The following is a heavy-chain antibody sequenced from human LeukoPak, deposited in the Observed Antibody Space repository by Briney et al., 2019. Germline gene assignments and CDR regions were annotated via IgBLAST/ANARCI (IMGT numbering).Heavy chain of an antibody. CDR2: IYSGGST. CDR1: GFTFSNYW. CDR3: ARDSYKFGELSS. J-gene: IGHJ5*02. V-gene: IGHV3-66*01. D-gene: IGHD3-10*01. Sequence: PGGSLRLSCTASGFTFSNYWMSWVRQAPGKGLEWVSVIYSGGSTYYADSVKGRFTISRDNSKNTLYLQMNSLRAEDTAVYYCARDSYKFGELSSWGQGTLVTVSS.